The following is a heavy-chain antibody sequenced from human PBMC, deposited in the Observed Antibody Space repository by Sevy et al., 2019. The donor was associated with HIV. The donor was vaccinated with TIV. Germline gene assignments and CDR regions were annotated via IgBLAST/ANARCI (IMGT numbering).Heavy chain of an antibody. CDR1: GFTFSNAW. CDR3: TTASWSQEDYYNY. D-gene: IGHD6-13*01. CDR2: IKGKIYDGTI. V-gene: IGHV3-15*01. J-gene: IGHJ4*02. Sequence: GGSLRLSCAASGFTFSNAWMSWVRQAPGKGLEWVGRIKGKIYDGTIDYAAPVKGRFSVSRDDSKNTLYLQMNSLKTEDTAVYYCTTASWSQEDYYNYWGQGTLVTVSS.